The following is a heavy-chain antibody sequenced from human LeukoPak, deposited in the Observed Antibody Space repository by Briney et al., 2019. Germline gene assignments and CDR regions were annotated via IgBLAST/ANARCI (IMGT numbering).Heavy chain of an antibody. CDR2: IKHSGST. V-gene: IGHV4-34*01. CDR1: GGSFSGYY. J-gene: IGHJ5*02. D-gene: IGHD2-2*01. Sequence: SETLSLTCAVYGGSFSGYYWSWIRQPPGKGLEWIGEIKHSGSTNYNPSLKSRVTISLDTSKNQFSLKLSSVTAADTAVYYCARGVVPAQSTNWFDPWGQGTLVTVSS. CDR3: ARGVVPAQSTNWFDP.